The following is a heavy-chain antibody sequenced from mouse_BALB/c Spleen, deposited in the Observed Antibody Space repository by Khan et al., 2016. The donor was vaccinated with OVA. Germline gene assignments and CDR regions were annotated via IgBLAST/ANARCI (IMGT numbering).Heavy chain of an antibody. Sequence: QVELQQSGAELVKAGASVKMSWKESGYTCTSYWMHWVKQRLGQGLEWFAETNPTNGRTYYNEKFKSKATLTVDKSSSTAYMLLSGPTFEDSAVYYCARIKKIVATYFDYWGQGTTLTVSS. D-gene: IGHD1-1*01. CDR1: GYTCTSYW. CDR3: ARIKKIVATYFDY. J-gene: IGHJ2*01. V-gene: IGHV1S81*02. CDR2: TNPTNGRT.